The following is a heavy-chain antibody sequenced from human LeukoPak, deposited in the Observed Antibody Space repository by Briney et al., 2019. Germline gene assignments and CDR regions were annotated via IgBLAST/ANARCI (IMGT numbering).Heavy chain of an antibody. CDR2: IYYSGST. CDR1: GGSISSSSYY. V-gene: IGHV4-39*01. J-gene: IGHJ4*02. D-gene: IGHD3-22*01. Sequence: SETLSLTCTVSGGSISSSSYYWGWIRQPPGKGLEWIGSIYYSGSTYYNPSLKSRVTISVDTSKNQFSLKLSSVTVADTAVYYCARLRREDSSGYPYYFDYWGQGTLVTVSS. CDR3: ARLRREDSSGYPYYFDY.